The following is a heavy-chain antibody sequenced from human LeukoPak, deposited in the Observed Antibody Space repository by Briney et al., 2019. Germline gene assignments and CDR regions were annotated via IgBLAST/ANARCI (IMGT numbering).Heavy chain of an antibody. V-gene: IGHV3-53*01. D-gene: IGHD3-22*01. CDR2: IYSGGST. Sequence: PGGSLRLSCAASEFSVGSNYMSWVRQAPGKGLEWVSVIYSGGSTYYADSVKGRFTISRDNSKNTLYLQMNSLRAEDTAVYYCARDSSSGYYLNWGQGTLVTVSS. CDR1: EFSVGSNY. J-gene: IGHJ4*02. CDR3: ARDSSSGYYLN.